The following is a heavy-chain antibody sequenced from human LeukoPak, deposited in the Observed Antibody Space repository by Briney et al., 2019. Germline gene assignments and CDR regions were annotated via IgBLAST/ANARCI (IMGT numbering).Heavy chain of an antibody. CDR1: RYTFTDYF. CDR3: ARDYYGSGIAGRYYYYYMDV. Sequence: ASVKVCCKASRYTFTDYFMNWVRQAPGQGLEWMGWINPKSGGTVYAQKFQGRVTMTRDTSSSTAYMELSRLRSDDTAVYYCARDYYGSGIAGRYYYYYMDVWGKGTTVTVSS. CDR2: INPKSGGT. J-gene: IGHJ6*03. D-gene: IGHD3-10*01. V-gene: IGHV1-2*02.